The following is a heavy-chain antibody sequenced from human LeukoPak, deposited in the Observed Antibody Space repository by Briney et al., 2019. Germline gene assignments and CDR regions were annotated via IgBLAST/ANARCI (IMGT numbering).Heavy chain of an antibody. V-gene: IGHV3-48*03. CDR1: GFTFSSYE. D-gene: IGHD6-19*01. CDR2: ISSGGSTI. CDR3: ARGKEKWLDHFDY. J-gene: IGHJ4*02. Sequence: GGSLRLSCAASGFTFSSYEMNWVRQAPGKGLEWVSYISSGGSTIYHADSVKGRFTMSRDNAKSSLYLQMDSLRDEDTAVYYCARGKEKWLDHFDYWGQGSLVTVSS.